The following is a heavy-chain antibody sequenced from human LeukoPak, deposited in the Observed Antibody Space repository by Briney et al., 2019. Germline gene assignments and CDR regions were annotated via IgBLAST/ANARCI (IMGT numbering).Heavy chain of an antibody. Sequence: GGSLRHSCVASGLSVSSNYMSWVRQAPGKGLEWVSAISGSGGSTYYADSVKGRFTISRDNSKNTLYLQMNSLRAEDTAVYYCAKAPSAWGQGTLVTVSS. J-gene: IGHJ5*02. D-gene: IGHD1-26*01. CDR2: ISGSGGST. V-gene: IGHV3-23*01. CDR1: GLSVSSNY. CDR3: AKAPSA.